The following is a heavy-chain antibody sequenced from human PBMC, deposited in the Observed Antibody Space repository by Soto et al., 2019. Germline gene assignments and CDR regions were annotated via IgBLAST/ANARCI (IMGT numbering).Heavy chain of an antibody. D-gene: IGHD3-10*01. CDR3: VTGYYQTDDYHKID. CDR1: GASVGSRAHH. CDR2: IHYSGDT. J-gene: IGHJ4*02. Sequence: QVQLQESGPGLLRPSETLSLTCAVSGASVGSRAHHWSWIRQTPGKGLEWIAYIHYSGDTKSNPSLQRRVTSSMDRAMNQFSLWLCSVTAPDTALYYCVTGYYQTDDYHKIDWGQGTLVTVSS. V-gene: IGHV4-61*08.